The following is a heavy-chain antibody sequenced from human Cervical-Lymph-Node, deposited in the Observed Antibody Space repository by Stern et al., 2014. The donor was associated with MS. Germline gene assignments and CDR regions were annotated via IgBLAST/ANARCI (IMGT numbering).Heavy chain of an antibody. J-gene: IGHJ4*02. Sequence: QVTLRESGPTLVKPTQTLTLTCAFSGFSLNTRGVGVGWSRQSPGKALEWLALIYYNNETRYSPSLRSRLTISRDTSKNQVVLTMANMDPVDTATYYCALDPQYGGQGARGTGAS. D-gene: IGHD2-8*01. CDR1: GFSLNTRGVG. CDR2: IYYNNET. CDR3: ALDPQY. V-gene: IGHV2-5*01.